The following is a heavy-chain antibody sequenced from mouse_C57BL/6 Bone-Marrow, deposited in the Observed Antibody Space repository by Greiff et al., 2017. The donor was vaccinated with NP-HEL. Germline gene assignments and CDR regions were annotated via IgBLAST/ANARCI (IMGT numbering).Heavy chain of an antibody. CDR2: ISSGGSYT. J-gene: IGHJ4*01. CDR3: ARHGSGYYYAMDY. CDR1: GFTFSSYG. V-gene: IGHV5-6*01. Sequence: EVKLVESGGDLVKPGGSLKLSCAASGFTFSSYGMSWVRQTPDKRLEWVATISSGGSYTYYPDSVKGRFTISRDNAKNTLYLQMSSLKSEDTAMYYCARHGSGYYYAMDYWGQGTSVTVSS.